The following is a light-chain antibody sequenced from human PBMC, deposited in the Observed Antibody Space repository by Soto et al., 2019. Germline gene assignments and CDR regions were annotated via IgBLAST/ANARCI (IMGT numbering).Light chain of an antibody. CDR2: AAS. J-gene: IGKJ2*03. CDR3: QQYDSSPYS. CDR1: QSVSSTY. Sequence: EVVLTQSPGTLSLSPGERATLSCRAGQSVSSTYFAWYQQKPGQAPRLLMYAASRRETGIPDTFSGSGSGTDFTLTISRLEPEDFAVYYCQQYDSSPYSFGQGTKLEIK. V-gene: IGKV3-20*01.